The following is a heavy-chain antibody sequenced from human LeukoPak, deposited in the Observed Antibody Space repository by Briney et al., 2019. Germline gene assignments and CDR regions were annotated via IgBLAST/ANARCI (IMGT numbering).Heavy chain of an antibody. J-gene: IGHJ5*02. D-gene: IGHD1-1*01. V-gene: IGHV1-24*01. CDR2: FDPEDGET. CDR1: GYTLTELS. CDR3: ATTRWNDDWFDP. Sequence: GASVKVYCKVSGYTLTELSMHWVRQAPGKGLEWMGGFDPEDGETIYAQKFQGRVTMTEDTSTDTAYMELSSLRSEDTAVYYCATTRWNDDWFDPWGQGTLVTVSS.